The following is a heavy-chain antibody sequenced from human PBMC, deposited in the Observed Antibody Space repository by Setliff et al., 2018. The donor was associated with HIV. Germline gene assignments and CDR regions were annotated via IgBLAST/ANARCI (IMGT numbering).Heavy chain of an antibody. CDR3: ARDRGGGYNNLDY. V-gene: IGHV4-38-2*02. Sequence: ASETLSLTCSVSGGSISSHYWTWIRQSPGKGLEWIGSIYHSGSTYYNPSLKSRVTISVDTSKNQFSLKVSSVTAADTAVYYCARDRGGGYNNLDYWGQGTLVTVS. CDR1: GGSISSHY. D-gene: IGHD5-12*01. CDR2: IYHSGST. J-gene: IGHJ4*02.